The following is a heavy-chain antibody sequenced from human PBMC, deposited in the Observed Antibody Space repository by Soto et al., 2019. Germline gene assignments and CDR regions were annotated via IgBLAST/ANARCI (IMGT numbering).Heavy chain of an antibody. Sequence: SETLSLTCTVSCGSVSSGDYYWSWIRQPPGKGLEWIGYIYYSGSTNYNPSLKSRVSISLDTSKNQFSLRLTSVTAADTAVYYCARIPVDTYMINWFDPWGQGTLVTVSS. CDR3: ARIPVDTYMINWFDP. D-gene: IGHD5-18*01. CDR1: CGSVSSGDYY. CDR2: IYYSGST. J-gene: IGHJ5*02. V-gene: IGHV4-61*08.